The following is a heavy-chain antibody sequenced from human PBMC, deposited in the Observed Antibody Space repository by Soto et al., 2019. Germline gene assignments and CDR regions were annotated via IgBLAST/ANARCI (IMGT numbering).Heavy chain of an antibody. J-gene: IGHJ4*02. CDR1: GFTFSSYA. V-gene: IGHV3-23*01. CDR3: AKRRGAGGHFAY. D-gene: IGHD2-15*01. Sequence: DVQLLESGGGLVQPEGSLRLSCAASGFTFSSYAMGWVRQGPGKGLEWVAVVSIGGSTHYADSVRGRFTISRYNSKNTLSLQMNSLTAEDTAVYFCAKRRGAGGHFAYRGQGALVTVSS. CDR2: VSIGGST.